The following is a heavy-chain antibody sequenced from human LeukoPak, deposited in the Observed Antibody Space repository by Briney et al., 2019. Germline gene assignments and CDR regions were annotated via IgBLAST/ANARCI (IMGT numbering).Heavy chain of an antibody. CDR1: GGSISSYC. V-gene: IGHV4-4*07. J-gene: IGHJ4*02. Sequence: SETLSLTCTVSGGSISSYCWSWIRQPAGKGLEWVGRIYTSGSTNYNPSLKSRVTISVDKSKNQFSLKLSSVTAADTAVYYCARVRGYGDYYFDYWGQGTLVTVSS. CDR3: ARVRGYGDYYFDY. D-gene: IGHD4-17*01. CDR2: IYTSGST.